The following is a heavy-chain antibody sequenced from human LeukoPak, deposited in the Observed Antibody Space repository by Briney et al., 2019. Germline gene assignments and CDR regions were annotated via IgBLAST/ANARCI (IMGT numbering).Heavy chain of an antibody. Sequence: GGSLRLSCVASGFTFSSYAMSWVRQAPGKGLEWVSAISGSGGSTYYADSVKGRFTISRDNSKNKLYLQINSLRAEDTAVYYCAKDDSNYSFNLDNWGQGTLVTVSS. CDR2: ISGSGGST. V-gene: IGHV3-23*01. J-gene: IGHJ4*01. CDR3: AKDDSNYSFNLDN. CDR1: GFTFSSYA. D-gene: IGHD4-11*01.